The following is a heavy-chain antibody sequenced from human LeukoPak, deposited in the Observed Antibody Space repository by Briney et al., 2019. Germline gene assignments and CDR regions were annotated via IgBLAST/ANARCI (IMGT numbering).Heavy chain of an antibody. D-gene: IGHD4-23*01. CDR3: ARADGGNSGYFDY. CDR2: IYHSGST. V-gene: IGHV4-30-2*01. Sequence: WIGYIYHSGSTYYNPSLKSRVTISVDRSKNQFSLKLSSVTAADTAVYYCARADGGNSGYFDYWGQGTLVTVSS. J-gene: IGHJ4*02.